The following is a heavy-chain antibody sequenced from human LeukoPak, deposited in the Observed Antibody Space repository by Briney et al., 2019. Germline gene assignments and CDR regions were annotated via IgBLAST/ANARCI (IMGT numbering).Heavy chain of an antibody. CDR1: GFTFNSFP. V-gene: IGHV3-30*04. CDR3: ARVLGFGSPPAY. J-gene: IGHJ4*02. D-gene: IGHD3-10*01. Sequence: GGSLRLSCAASGFTFNSFPMHWVRQAPGKGLEWVGLISFDGSDKSYADSVEGRFTISRDNSMNTLYLQMNSLSAEDTAVYYCARVLGFGSPPAYWGQGTLVSVSS. CDR2: ISFDGSDK.